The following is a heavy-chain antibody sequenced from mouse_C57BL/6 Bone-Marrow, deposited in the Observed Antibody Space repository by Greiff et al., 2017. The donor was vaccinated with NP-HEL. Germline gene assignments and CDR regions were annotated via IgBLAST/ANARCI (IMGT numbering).Heavy chain of an antibody. CDR3: ASPYHYYAMDY. CDR1: GYTFTSYG. Sequence: QVQLQQSGAELARPGASVKLSCKASGYTFTSYGISWVKQRTGQGLEWIGEIYPRSGNTYYNEKFKGKATLTADKSSSTAYMELRSLTSEDSAVYFCASPYHYYAMDYWGQGTSVTVSS. CDR2: IYPRSGNT. J-gene: IGHJ4*01. V-gene: IGHV1-81*01.